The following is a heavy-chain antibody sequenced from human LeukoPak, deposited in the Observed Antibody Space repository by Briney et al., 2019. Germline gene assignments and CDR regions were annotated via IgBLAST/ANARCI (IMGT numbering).Heavy chain of an antibody. CDR1: GGSFSGYY. CDR3: AKSLYGSGSYYNWFDP. D-gene: IGHD3-10*01. Sequence: SETLSLTCAVYGGSFSGYYWSWIRQPPGKGLEWIGEINHSGSTNYNPSLKSRVTISVDTSKNQFSLKLSSVTAADTAVYYCAKSLYGSGSYYNWFDPWGQGTLVTVSS. V-gene: IGHV4-34*01. CDR2: INHSGST. J-gene: IGHJ5*02.